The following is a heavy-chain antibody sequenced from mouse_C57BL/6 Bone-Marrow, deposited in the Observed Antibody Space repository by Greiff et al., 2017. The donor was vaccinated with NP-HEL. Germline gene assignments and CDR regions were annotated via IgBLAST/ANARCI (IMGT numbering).Heavy chain of an antibody. V-gene: IGHV1-52*01. Sequence: VQLQQPGAELVRPGSSVKLSCKASGYTFTSYWMHWVKQRPIQGLEWIGNIDPSDSETHYNQKFKDKATLTVDKSSSTAYMQLSSLTSEDSAVYYCARDYGSRYWFAYWGQGTLVTVSA. D-gene: IGHD1-1*01. CDR2: IDPSDSET. CDR3: ARDYGSRYWFAY. CDR1: GYTFTSYW. J-gene: IGHJ3*01.